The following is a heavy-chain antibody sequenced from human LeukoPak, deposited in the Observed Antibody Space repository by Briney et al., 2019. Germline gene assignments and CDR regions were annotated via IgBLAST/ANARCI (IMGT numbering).Heavy chain of an antibody. CDR2: ISAYNGNT. CDR3: ARDLSETYYYDSSTDY. D-gene: IGHD3-22*01. CDR1: GYTFTSYG. Sequence: GASVKVSCKASGYTFTSYGISWVRQAPGQGLEWMGWISAYNGNTNYARKLQGRVTMTTDTSTSTAYMELRSLRSDDTAVYYCARDLSETYYYDSSTDYWGQGTLVTVSS. V-gene: IGHV1-18*01. J-gene: IGHJ4*02.